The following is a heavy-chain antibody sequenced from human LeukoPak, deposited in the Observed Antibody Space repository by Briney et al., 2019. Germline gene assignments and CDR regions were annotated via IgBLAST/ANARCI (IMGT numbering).Heavy chain of an antibody. Sequence: PGGSLRLSCAASGFTFSDFGMHWVRQAPGKGLEWVALISYDGSNKYYADSVKGRFTISRDNAKNSLYLQMNSLRAEDTAVYYCVRDKSRRDPDSSSWLVWGQGTLVTVSS. D-gene: IGHD6-13*01. V-gene: IGHV3-30*03. CDR3: VRDKSRRDPDSSSWLV. CDR2: ISYDGSNK. CDR1: GFTFSDFG. J-gene: IGHJ4*02.